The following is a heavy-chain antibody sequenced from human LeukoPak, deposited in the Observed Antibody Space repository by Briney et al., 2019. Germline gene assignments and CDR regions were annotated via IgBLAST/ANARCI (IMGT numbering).Heavy chain of an antibody. J-gene: IGHJ4*02. Sequence: GGSLRLSCAASGFTFSTYWMSWVRQVPGKGLVWVSRINPDGSNTAYADSVKGRFTISRDNAKNALYLQMNTLRAEDTAVYYCASLTVGATGHYWGQGTLVTVSS. V-gene: IGHV3-74*01. D-gene: IGHD1-26*01. CDR1: GFTFSTYW. CDR3: ASLTVGATGHY. CDR2: INPDGSNT.